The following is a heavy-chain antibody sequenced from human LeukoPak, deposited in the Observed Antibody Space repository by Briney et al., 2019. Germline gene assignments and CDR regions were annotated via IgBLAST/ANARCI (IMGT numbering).Heavy chain of an antibody. D-gene: IGHD2-2*01. Sequence: ASVKVSCKASGYTFTSYYMHWVRQAPGQGLEWMGIINPSGGSTSYAQKFQGRVTMTRDTSTSTVYMELSSLRSEGTAVYYCASESRRYCSSTSCYQPFDYWGQGTLVTVSS. J-gene: IGHJ4*02. CDR2: INPSGGST. CDR3: ASESRRYCSSTSCYQPFDY. V-gene: IGHV1-46*01. CDR1: GYTFTSYY.